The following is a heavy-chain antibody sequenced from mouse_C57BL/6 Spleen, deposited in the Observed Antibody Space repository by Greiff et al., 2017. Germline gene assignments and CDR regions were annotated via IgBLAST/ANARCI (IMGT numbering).Heavy chain of an antibody. J-gene: IGHJ4*01. Sequence: VQVVESGPGLVQPSQSLSITCTVSGFSLTSYGVHWVRQSPGKGLEWLGVIWSGGSTDYNAAFISRLSISKDNSKSQVFFKMNSLQADDTAIYYCATRQLRLQAMDYWGQGTSVTVSS. V-gene: IGHV2-2*01. CDR2: IWSGGST. CDR1: GFSLTSYG. CDR3: ATRQLRLQAMDY. D-gene: IGHD3-2*02.